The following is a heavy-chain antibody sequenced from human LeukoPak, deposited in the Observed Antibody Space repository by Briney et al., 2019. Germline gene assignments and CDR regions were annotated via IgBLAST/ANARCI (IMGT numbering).Heavy chain of an antibody. CDR1: GGSISSGGYY. CDR3: ARDSYDFWSVTN. CDR2: IYHSGST. Sequence: PSQTLSLTCTVSGGSISSGGYYWSWIRQPPGKGLEWIGYIYHSGSTYYNPSLKSRVTISVDRSKNQFSLKLSSVTAADTAVYYCARDSYDFWSVTNWGQGTLVTVSS. J-gene: IGHJ4*02. V-gene: IGHV4-30-2*01. D-gene: IGHD3-3*01.